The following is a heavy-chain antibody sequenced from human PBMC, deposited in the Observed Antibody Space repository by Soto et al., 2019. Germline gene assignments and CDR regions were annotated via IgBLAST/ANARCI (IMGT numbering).Heavy chain of an antibody. V-gene: IGHV4-31*03. CDR1: GGSISSGGYY. J-gene: IGHJ4*02. Sequence: PSETLSLTCTVSGGSISSGGYYWSWIRQHPGKGLEWIGYIYYSGSTYYNPSLKSRVTISVDTSKNQFSLKLSSVTAADTAVYYCARARYSHGANQLDYWGQGTLVTVSS. D-gene: IGHD5-18*01. CDR3: ARARYSHGANQLDY. CDR2: IYYSGST.